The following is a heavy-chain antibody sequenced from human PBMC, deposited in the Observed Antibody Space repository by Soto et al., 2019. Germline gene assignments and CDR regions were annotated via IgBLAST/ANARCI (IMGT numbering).Heavy chain of an antibody. CDR3: ARDGRFGELLSWFDP. CDR1: GGTFSSYA. D-gene: IGHD3-10*01. J-gene: IGHJ5*02. Sequence: SVKVSCKASGGTFSSYAISWVRQAPGQGLEWMGGIIPIFGTANYAQKFQGRVTITADESTSTAYMELSSLRSEDTAVYYCARDGRFGELLSWFDPWGQGTLVTVSS. V-gene: IGHV1-69*13. CDR2: IIPIFGTA.